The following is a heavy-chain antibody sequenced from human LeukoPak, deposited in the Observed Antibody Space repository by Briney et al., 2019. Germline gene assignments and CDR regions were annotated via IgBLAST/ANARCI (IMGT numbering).Heavy chain of an antibody. D-gene: IGHD1-1*01. CDR2: INPDGSDK. Sequence: GGSLRLSCEASGFTFRDYWMHWVRQVPGKGLVWVSRINPDGSDKGYADSVKGRFTISRDNAKNTLYLQMNSLRADDTAVYYCARENWYLADWGQGTLVTVSS. CDR1: GFTFRDYW. J-gene: IGHJ4*02. V-gene: IGHV3-74*01. CDR3: ARENWYLAD.